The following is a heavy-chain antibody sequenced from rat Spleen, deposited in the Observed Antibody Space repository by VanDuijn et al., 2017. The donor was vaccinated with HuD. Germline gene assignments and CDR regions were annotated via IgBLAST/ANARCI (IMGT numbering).Heavy chain of an antibody. CDR3: TTAAFDY. V-gene: IGHV2-63*01. CDR1: GFSLTSYH. CDR2: MRYNGDT. J-gene: IGHJ2*01. Sequence: QVQLRESGPGLVQPSQTLSLTCTVSGFSLTSYHVSWVRQPPGKGLEWMGRMRYNGDTSYNSALKSRLSISRDTSKNQVFLKMNSLQTDDTGTYYCTTAAFDYWGQGVMVTVSS.